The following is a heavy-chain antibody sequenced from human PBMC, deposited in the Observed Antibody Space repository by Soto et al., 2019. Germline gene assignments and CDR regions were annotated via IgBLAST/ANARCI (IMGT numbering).Heavy chain of an antibody. J-gene: IGHJ4*01. CDR1: GFTFGTYA. V-gene: IGHV3-33*01. D-gene: IGHD2-8*01. CDR3: ARAFCTNGVCYYFFDY. CDR2: IYYDGSNR. Sequence: GGSLRLSCAASGFTFGTYAMHWVRQAPGKGLEWVAVIYYDGSNRYYGDAVKGRFTISRDNSKSTLYLQMSSLRAEDTAVYYCARAFCTNGVCYYFFDYWGHGTLVTVSA.